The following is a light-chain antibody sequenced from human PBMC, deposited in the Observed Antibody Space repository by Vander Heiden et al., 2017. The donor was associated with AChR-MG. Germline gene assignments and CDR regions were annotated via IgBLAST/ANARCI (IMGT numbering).Light chain of an antibody. CDR1: QSVLYSSDNKNY. V-gene: IGKV4-1*01. CDR3: QQYYSSPVT. Sequence: DIVMTQSPDSLAVSLGERATINCKSSQSVLYSSDNKNYLAWYQQKPGQPPKLLVYWASTRESGVPDRFSGSGSGTDFTLTISSLQAEDVAVYYCQQYYSSPVTVGPGTKVEIK. CDR2: WAS. J-gene: IGKJ1*01.